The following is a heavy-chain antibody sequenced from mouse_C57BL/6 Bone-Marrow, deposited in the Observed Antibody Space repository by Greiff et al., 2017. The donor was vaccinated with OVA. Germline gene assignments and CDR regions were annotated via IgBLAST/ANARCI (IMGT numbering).Heavy chain of an antibody. CDR2: IYPSDSET. CDR3: ARWGSPLFDY. Sequence: VQLQQPGAELVRPGSSVKLSCKASGYTFTSYWMDWVKQRPGQGLEWIGNIYPSDSETHYNQKFKDKATLTGDKSSSTAYMQLSSLTSEDSAVYYCARWGSPLFDYWGQGTTLTVSS. V-gene: IGHV1-61*01. J-gene: IGHJ2*01. D-gene: IGHD1-1*01. CDR1: GYTFTSYW.